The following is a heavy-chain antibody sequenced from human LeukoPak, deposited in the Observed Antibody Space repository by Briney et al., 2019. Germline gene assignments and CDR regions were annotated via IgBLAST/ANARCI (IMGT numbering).Heavy chain of an antibody. CDR1: GGSITSYY. Sequence: SETLSLTCTVSGGSITSYYWGWIRQPPGKGLEWIGNIYYSGNTYYNPSLKSRVAISVDTSKNQSSLKLSSVTAADTAVYYCARDGYLAVDYWGQGTLVTVSS. CDR2: IYYSGNT. V-gene: IGHV4-39*07. J-gene: IGHJ4*02. D-gene: IGHD2-2*03. CDR3: ARDGYLAVDY.